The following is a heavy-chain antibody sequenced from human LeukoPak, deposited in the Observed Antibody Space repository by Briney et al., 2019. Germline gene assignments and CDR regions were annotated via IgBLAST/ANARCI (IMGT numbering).Heavy chain of an antibody. D-gene: IGHD2-2*01. J-gene: IGHJ4*02. V-gene: IGHV5-51*01. CDR2: IYPGDSDT. CDR3: ARKFYCRSTSCYAFDY. CDR1: GYSFTNYW. Sequence: PGESLKISCKGSGYSFTNYWIGWVGQMPGKGLEWMGIIYPGDSDTRYSPSFQGQVTIPAAKSISNAYLQWSSLKASDTAMYYCARKFYCRSTSCYAFDYWGQGTLVTVSS.